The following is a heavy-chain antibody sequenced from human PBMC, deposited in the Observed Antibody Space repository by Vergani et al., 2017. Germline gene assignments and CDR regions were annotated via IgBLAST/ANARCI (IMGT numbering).Heavy chain of an antibody. CDR3: ARDGYYDSSGRTFDY. Sequence: QVQLQESGPGLVKPSGTLSLTCAVSGGSISSSNWWSWVRQPPGQGLEWIGEIYHSGSTNYNPSLKSRVTISVDKSKSQFSLKLSSVTAADTAVYYCARDGYYDSSGRTFDYWGQGTLVTVSS. D-gene: IGHD3-22*01. J-gene: IGHJ4*02. CDR1: GGSISSSNW. CDR2: IYHSGST. V-gene: IGHV4-4*02.